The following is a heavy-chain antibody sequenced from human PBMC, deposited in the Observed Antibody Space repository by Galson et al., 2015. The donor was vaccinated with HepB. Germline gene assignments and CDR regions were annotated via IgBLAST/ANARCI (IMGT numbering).Heavy chain of an antibody. J-gene: IGHJ6*02. CDR1: GFTFSSYA. CDR3: ARPTIPYYYYGMDV. V-gene: IGHV3-30-3*01. Sequence: LRLSCAASGFTFSSYAMHWVRQAPGKGLEWVAVISYDGSNKYYADSVKGRFTISRDNSKNTLYLQMNSLRAEDTAVYYCARPTIPYYYYGMDVWGQGTTVTVSS. CDR2: ISYDGSNK. D-gene: IGHD2-21*01.